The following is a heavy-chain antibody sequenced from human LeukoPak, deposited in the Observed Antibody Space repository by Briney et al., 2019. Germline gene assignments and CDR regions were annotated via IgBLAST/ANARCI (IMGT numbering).Heavy chain of an antibody. V-gene: IGHV3-30*19. Sequence: PGGSLRLSCAASGFSFSSYGIHWVRQAPGKGLEWVAGISYDGDKTYYADSVKGRLTISRDNPKNTLYLQMNSLRTEDTAVYYCTKGTYYYRSSAYVDFFDYWGQGTLVTVSS. J-gene: IGHJ4*02. CDR1: GFSFSSYG. D-gene: IGHD3-22*01. CDR3: TKGTYYYRSSAYVDFFDY. CDR2: ISYDGDKT.